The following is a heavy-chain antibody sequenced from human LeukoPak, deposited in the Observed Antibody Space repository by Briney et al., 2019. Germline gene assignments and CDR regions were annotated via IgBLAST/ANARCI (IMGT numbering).Heavy chain of an antibody. J-gene: IGHJ4*02. CDR1: GGSISSYY. V-gene: IGHV4-59*12. Sequence: PSETLSLTCTVSGGSISSYYWSWIRQPPGKGLEWIGYIYYSGSTNYNPSLKSRVTMSVDTSKNQFSLKLSSVTAADTAVYYCARGTDNWNYEGLDYWGQGTLVTVSS. D-gene: IGHD1-7*01. CDR2: IYYSGST. CDR3: ARGTDNWNYEGLDY.